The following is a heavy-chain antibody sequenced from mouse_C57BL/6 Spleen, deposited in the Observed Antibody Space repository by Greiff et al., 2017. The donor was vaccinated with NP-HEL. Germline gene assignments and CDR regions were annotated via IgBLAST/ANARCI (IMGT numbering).Heavy chain of an antibody. CDR1: GFTFSDYG. CDR3: ARGYGGSSGGFDV. Sequence: EVQVVESGGGLVKPGGSLKLSCAASGFTFSDYGMNWVRQAPEKGLEWVAFISSGSSTVYYADTVKGRFTFSRDNAENSLFLQMTSLRSEDTAMYYGARGYGGSSGGFDVWGTGTTVTVSS. J-gene: IGHJ1*03. CDR2: ISSGSSTV. D-gene: IGHD1-1*02. V-gene: IGHV5-17*01.